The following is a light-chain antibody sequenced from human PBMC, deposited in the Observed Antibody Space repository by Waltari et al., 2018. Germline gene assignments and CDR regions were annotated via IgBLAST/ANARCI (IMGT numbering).Light chain of an antibody. J-gene: IGKJ2*01. CDR2: SAS. Sequence: DIQMTQSPSSLSASVGDRVTITCRASLGISNSLAWYQQKPGTAPKLLLYSASRLESGVPSRFSGSGSGTDYTLTISSLQPEDFATYFCQQYYNTPYTFGQGTNLEIK. CDR3: QQYYNTPYT. CDR1: LGISNS. V-gene: IGKV1-NL1*01.